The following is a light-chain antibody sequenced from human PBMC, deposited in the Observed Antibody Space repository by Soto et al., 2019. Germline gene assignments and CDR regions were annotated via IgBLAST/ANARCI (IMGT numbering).Light chain of an antibody. CDR1: QSVRSY. CDR2: GAS. V-gene: IGKV3-20*01. Sequence: ESVLTQSPGTLSLSPGERATLSCRASQSVRSYLAWYQQKPGQAPRLLIYGASSRATGIPDRFSGSGSGTDFTLTISRLEPEDFAVYYCQQYGSSPWTFGQGTKVDIK. CDR3: QQYGSSPWT. J-gene: IGKJ1*01.